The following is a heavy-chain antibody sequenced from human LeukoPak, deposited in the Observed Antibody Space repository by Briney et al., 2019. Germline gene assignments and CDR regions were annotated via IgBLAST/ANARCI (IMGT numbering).Heavy chain of an antibody. D-gene: IGHD3-3*01. CDR3: ARSNSFLDPSGGFDP. CDR1: GGTFSSYA. V-gene: IGHV1-69*04. Sequence: WASVKVSCTASGGTFSSYAISWVRQAPGQGLEWMGRIIPILGIANYAQKFQGRVTITADKSTSTAYMELSSLRSEDTAVYYCARSNSFLDPSGGFDPWGQGTLVTVSS. CDR2: IIPILGIA. J-gene: IGHJ5*02.